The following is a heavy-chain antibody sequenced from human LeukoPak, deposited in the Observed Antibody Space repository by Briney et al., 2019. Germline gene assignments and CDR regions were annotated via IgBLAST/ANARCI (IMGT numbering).Heavy chain of an antibody. Sequence: LSLTCTVSDASVSSGSDFWSWVRQPPGKGLEWVGRSRNKANSYTTEYAPSVKGRFTISRDGSKNSVYLEMNSLKTKDTAVYYCARTYYFDSSSYYTDYWGQGTLVTVSS. J-gene: IGHJ4*02. CDR2: SRNKANSYTT. CDR1: DASVSSGSDF. V-gene: IGHV3-72*01. CDR3: ARTYYFDSSSYYTDY. D-gene: IGHD3-22*01.